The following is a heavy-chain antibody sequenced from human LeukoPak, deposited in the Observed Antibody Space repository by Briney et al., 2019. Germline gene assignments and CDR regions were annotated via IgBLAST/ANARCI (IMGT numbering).Heavy chain of an antibody. Sequence: GGSLRLSCAASGFTFSNYARHWVRQAPGKGLEWVALISYDGSNKYYADSVKGRFTISRDNSKNTLYLQMNSLRAEDTTVYYCARGQGSGWSYFDYWGQGTLVTVSS. V-gene: IGHV3-30-3*01. D-gene: IGHD6-19*01. CDR2: ISYDGSNK. CDR1: GFTFSNYA. CDR3: ARGQGSGWSYFDY. J-gene: IGHJ4*02.